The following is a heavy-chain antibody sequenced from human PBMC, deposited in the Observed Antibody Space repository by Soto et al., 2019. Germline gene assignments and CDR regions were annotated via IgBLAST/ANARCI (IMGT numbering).Heavy chain of an antibody. CDR1: GFTFSSYA. D-gene: IGHD3-10*01. Sequence: GGSLRLSCAASGFTFSSYAMHWVRQAPGKGLEWVAVISYDGSNKYYADSVKGRFTISRDNSKNTLYLQMNSLRAEDTAVYYCARGARTTMVRAAGAFDIWGQGTMVTVSS. CDR2: ISYDGSNK. V-gene: IGHV3-30-3*01. J-gene: IGHJ3*02. CDR3: ARGARTTMVRAAGAFDI.